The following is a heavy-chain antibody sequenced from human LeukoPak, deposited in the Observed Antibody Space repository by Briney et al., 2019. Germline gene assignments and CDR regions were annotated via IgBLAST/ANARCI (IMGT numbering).Heavy chain of an antibody. Sequence: SVKVSXKASGGTFSSYAVSWVRQAPGQGLEWMGRIIPIFGTANYAQKFQGRVTITTDESTSTAYMELSSLRSEDTAVYYCARESTPAYQLLYVDAFDIWGQGTMVTVSS. CDR2: IIPIFGTA. CDR3: ARESTPAYQLLYVDAFDI. CDR1: GGTFSSYA. D-gene: IGHD2-2*02. J-gene: IGHJ3*02. V-gene: IGHV1-69*05.